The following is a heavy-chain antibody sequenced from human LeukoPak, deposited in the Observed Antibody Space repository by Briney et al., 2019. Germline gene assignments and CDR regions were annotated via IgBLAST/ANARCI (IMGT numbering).Heavy chain of an antibody. Sequence: SETLSLTCAVYGGSFSGYYWSWIRQPPGKGLEWIGEINHSGSTNYNPSLKSRVTISVDTSKNQFSLKLSSVTAADTAVYYCARSKEESYSYTLDPWGQGILVTVSS. CDR1: GGSFSGYY. J-gene: IGHJ5*02. D-gene: IGHD2-21*01. CDR2: INHSGST. V-gene: IGHV4-34*01. CDR3: ARSKEESYSYTLDP.